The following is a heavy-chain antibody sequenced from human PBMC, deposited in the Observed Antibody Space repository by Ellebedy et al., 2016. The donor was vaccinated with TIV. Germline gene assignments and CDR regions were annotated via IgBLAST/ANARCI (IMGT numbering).Heavy chain of an antibody. J-gene: IGHJ4*02. CDR3: AKPRYGVEMATTTFDY. D-gene: IGHD5-24*01. CDR1: GFTFSSYA. Sequence: GESLKISXAASGFTFSSYAMSWVRQAPGKGLEWVSAISGSGGSTYYADSVKGRFTISRDNSKNTLYLQMNSLRAEDTAVYYCAKPRYGVEMATTTFDYWGQGTLVTVSS. CDR2: ISGSGGST. V-gene: IGHV3-23*01.